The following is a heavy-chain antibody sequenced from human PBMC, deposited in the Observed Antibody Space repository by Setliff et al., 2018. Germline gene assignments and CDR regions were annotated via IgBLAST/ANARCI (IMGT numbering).Heavy chain of an antibody. CDR3: ARTGTYRYFDY. V-gene: IGHV4-61*09. CDR1: GGSISSGSYY. CDR2: IYTSGDT. J-gene: IGHJ4*02. Sequence: SETLSLTCTVSGGSISSGSYYWSWIRQPAGKGLEWIGHIYTSGDTYYNASLKSRLTISVDTSKNQFSLKLRSVTAADTAVYYCARTGTYRYFDYWGQGALVTVSS. D-gene: IGHD1-1*01.